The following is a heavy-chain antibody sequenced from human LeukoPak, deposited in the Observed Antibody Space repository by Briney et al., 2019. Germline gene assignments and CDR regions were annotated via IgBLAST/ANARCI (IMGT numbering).Heavy chain of an antibody. V-gene: IGHV3-7*01. CDR2: IKQDGSEK. D-gene: IGHD3-3*01. CDR1: GFTFSSYW. Sequence: PGGSLRLSCAASGFTFSSYWMSWVRQAPGKGLGGVANIKQDGSEKYYVDSVKGRFTISRDNAKNSLYLQMNSLRAEDTAVYYCARDRGTLEWLLFDYWGQGTLVTVSS. CDR3: ARDRGTLEWLLFDY. J-gene: IGHJ4*02.